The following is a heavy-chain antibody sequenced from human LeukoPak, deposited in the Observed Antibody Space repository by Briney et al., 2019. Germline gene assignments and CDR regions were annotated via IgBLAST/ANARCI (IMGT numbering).Heavy chain of an antibody. J-gene: IGHJ5*02. CDR3: ARRHYDSLTANSWFDP. V-gene: IGHV5-10-1*01. D-gene: IGHD3-9*01. CDR2: IDPSDSYT. Sequence: GESLRISCEASGYSFSAYYITWVRQMPGKGLEWMGRIDPSDSYTIYSPSFQSHVTISPDKSINTAYLQWNSLRASDTATYYCARRHYDSLTANSWFDPWGQGTLVTVSS. CDR1: GYSFSAYY.